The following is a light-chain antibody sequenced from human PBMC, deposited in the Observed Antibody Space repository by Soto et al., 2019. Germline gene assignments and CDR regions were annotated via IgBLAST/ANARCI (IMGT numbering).Light chain of an antibody. CDR3: QQYGSSPPWT. CDR1: QSVDIN. J-gene: IGKJ1*01. V-gene: IGKV3-20*01. CDR2: GAS. Sequence: EIVLTQSPGTLSVSPGDRVTLSCRASQSVDINLAWYQQRAGQAPRLLVYGASSRATGIPDRFSGSGSGTDFTLTISRLEPEDFAVYYCQQYGSSPPWTFGQGTKVDIK.